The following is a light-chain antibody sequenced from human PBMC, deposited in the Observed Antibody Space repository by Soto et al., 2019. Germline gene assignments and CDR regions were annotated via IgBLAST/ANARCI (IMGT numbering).Light chain of an antibody. CDR2: AAS. CDR3: QQYGSSLPVT. CDR1: QSLTNNY. J-gene: IGKJ4*01. Sequence: VLTQSPGTLSLSPGERATLSCRASQSLTNNYLAWYQQKPGQAPRLLIYAASSRATGIPDRFSGSGSETDFTLTISRLEPEDFAVYYCQQYGSSLPVTFGGGTKVDIK. V-gene: IGKV3-20*01.